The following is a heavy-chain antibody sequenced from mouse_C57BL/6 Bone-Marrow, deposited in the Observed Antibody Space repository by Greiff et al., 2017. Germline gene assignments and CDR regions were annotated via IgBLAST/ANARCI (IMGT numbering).Heavy chain of an antibody. V-gene: IGHV1-81*01. CDR3: ARAYDDYDGAGAY. CDR2: IYPRSGNT. CDR1: GYTFTSYG. D-gene: IGHD2-4*01. J-gene: IGHJ3*01. Sequence: QVQLKESGAELARPGASVKLSCKASGYTFTSYGISWVKQRTGQGLEWIGEIYPRSGNTYYNEKFKGKATLTADKSSSTAYMELRSLTSEDSAVYFCARAYDDYDGAGAYWGQGTLVTVSA.